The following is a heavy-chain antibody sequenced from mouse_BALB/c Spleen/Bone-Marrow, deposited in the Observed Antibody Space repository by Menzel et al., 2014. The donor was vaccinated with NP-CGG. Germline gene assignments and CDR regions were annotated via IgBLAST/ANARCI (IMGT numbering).Heavy chain of an antibody. CDR1: GFDFSRYW. D-gene: IGHD1-2*01. CDR2: INPDSSTI. V-gene: IGHV4-1*02. CDR3: ARPGYYGYQDV. J-gene: IGHJ1*01. Sequence: EVMLVESGGGLEQPGGSLKLSCAASGFDFSRYWMTWVRQAPGKGLEWIGEINPDSSTINYTPSLKDEFIISRDNAKNTLYLQMSKVRSEDTALYYCARPGYYGYQDVWGAGTTVTVSS.